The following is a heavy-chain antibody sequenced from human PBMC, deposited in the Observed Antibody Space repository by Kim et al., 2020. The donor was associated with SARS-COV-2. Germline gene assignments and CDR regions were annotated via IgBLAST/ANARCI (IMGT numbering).Heavy chain of an antibody. V-gene: IGHV4-34*01. Sequence: SETLSLTCAVYGGSFSGYYWSWIRQPPGKGLEWIGEINHSGSTNYNPSLQSRVTISVDTSKNQFSLKLSSVTAADTAVYYCARGGNSAFDIWGQGTIVTVSS. D-gene: IGHD4-4*01. CDR1: GGSFSGYY. CDR2: INHSGST. J-gene: IGHJ3*02. CDR3: ARGGNSAFDI.